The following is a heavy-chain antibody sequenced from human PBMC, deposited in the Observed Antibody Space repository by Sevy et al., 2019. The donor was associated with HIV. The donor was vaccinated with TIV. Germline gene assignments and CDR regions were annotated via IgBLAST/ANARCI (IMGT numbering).Heavy chain of an antibody. CDR1: GLIFSHYG. Sequence: GGSRRLSCAASGLIFSHYGMHWVRQAPGKGLEWVAFISFDGSNKYYVDSVKGRLPISSDNSKNTLYLQMNSLRTEDTALYYCAKNTAAVGTGGFDYWGQGTLVTVSS. J-gene: IGHJ4*02. CDR3: AKNTAAVGTGGFDY. D-gene: IGHD6-13*01. CDR2: ISFDGSNK. V-gene: IGHV3-30*02.